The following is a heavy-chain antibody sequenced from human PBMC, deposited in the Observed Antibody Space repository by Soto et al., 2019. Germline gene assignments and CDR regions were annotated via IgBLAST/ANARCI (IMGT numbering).Heavy chain of an antibody. CDR3: ARHEGWSYGYSGY. D-gene: IGHD5-18*01. V-gene: IGHV4-39*01. J-gene: IGHJ4*02. CDR1: GGSISSNGYY. Sequence: QVQLQESGPGLVKPSETLSLTCTVSGGSISSNGYYWGWIRQPPGKGLEWIGSIYYSGSTYYNPSLKSRVTISVDTYKKQSYLKLSSVNAADTAVYYCARHEGWSYGYSGYWGQGTLVTVSS. CDR2: IYYSGST.